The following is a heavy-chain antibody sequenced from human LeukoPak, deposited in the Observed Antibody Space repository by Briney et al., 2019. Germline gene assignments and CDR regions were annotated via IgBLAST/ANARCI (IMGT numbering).Heavy chain of an antibody. Sequence: PGGSLRLSCAASGFTFSDYYMSWIRQAPGKGLEWVPYISSSGSTIYYADSVKGRFTISRDNAKNSLYLQMNSLRAEDTAVYYCARVYNRITMIVVVYFDYWGQGTLVTVSS. D-gene: IGHD3-22*01. CDR2: ISSSGSTI. J-gene: IGHJ4*02. CDR1: GFTFSDYY. CDR3: ARVYNRITMIVVVYFDY. V-gene: IGHV3-11*01.